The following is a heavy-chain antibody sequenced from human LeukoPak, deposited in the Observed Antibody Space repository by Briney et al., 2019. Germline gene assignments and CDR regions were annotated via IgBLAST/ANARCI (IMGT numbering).Heavy chain of an antibody. CDR3: ARLPGFRDAFDI. V-gene: IGHV4-59*08. CDR1: SGSISSFY. J-gene: IGHJ3*02. Sequence: PSETLSLTCTVSSGSISSFYWSCIRQPPGKGLEWIGYIYYTGSTNYNPSLKSRLTMSVDTSKNQFSLKLSSVIAADTAVYYCARLPGFRDAFDIWGQGTMVTVYS. CDR2: IYYTGST.